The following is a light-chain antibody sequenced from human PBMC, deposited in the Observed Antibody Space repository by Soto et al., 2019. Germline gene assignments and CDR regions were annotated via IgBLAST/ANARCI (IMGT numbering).Light chain of an antibody. CDR1: QSVSSSY. CDR3: QQYGSSPRT. V-gene: IGKV3-20*01. CDR2: GPS. J-gene: IGKJ1*01. Sequence: EIVLTQSPGTLSLSPGERATLSCRASQSVSSSYLAWYQQKPGQAPRLLIYGPSSRATGIPARFSGSGSGTDFTLIISRLEPEDFAVYYCQQYGSSPRTFGQGTKVEIK.